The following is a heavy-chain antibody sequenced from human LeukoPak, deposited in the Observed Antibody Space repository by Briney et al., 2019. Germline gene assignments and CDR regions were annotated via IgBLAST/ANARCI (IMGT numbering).Heavy chain of an antibody. J-gene: IGHJ4*03. V-gene: IGHV3-23*01. CDR2: ISGSGVTT. D-gene: IGHD6-13*01. CDR3: AKTKLVEQQLVPGYFDY. Sequence: GGSLRLSCAASEVTFSSYAMNWVRQAPGKGLEWVSSISGSGVTTYYADSVKGRFTISRDNSKNTLYLQMNSLRAEDTAVYYCAKTKLVEQQLVPGYFDYWGQGTLVTVSS. CDR1: EVTFSSYA.